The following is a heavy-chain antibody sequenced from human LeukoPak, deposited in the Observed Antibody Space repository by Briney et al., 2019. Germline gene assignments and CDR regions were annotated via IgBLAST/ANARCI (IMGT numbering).Heavy chain of an antibody. D-gene: IGHD3-10*01. CDR3: ASDLTGSGSYVDY. CDR2: ISTYNDNT. CDR1: GGTFSSYA. V-gene: IGHV1-18*01. Sequence: ASVKVSCKASGGTFSSYAISWVRQAPGQGLEWMGWISTYNDNTNYAQKLQGRVTMTTDTSTSTAYMELRSLRSDDTAVYYCASDLTGSGSYVDYWGQGTLVTVSS. J-gene: IGHJ4*02.